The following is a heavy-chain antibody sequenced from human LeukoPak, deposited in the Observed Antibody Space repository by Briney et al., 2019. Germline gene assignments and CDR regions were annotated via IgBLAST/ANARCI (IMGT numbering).Heavy chain of an antibody. J-gene: IGHJ4*02. CDR3: ARRRDLYSGGYYPFDY. D-gene: IGHD1-26*01. Sequence: GESLKISCKGSGHSFTNYWIGWVRQMPGKGLKWMGIIYPGDSDARYSPSFQGQVTISADKSISTAYLQWSSLKASDTAMYYCARRRDLYSGGYYPFDYWGQGTLVTVSS. CDR1: GHSFTNYW. V-gene: IGHV5-51*01. CDR2: IYPGDSDA.